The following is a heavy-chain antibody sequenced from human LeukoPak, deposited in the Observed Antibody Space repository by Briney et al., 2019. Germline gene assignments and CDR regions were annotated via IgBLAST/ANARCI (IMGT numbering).Heavy chain of an antibody. CDR1: GYSFTGYY. D-gene: IGHD6-13*01. V-gene: IGHV1-2*02. CDR2: INVNNGDT. CDR3: ARALRQQLVTGWFDP. J-gene: IGHJ5*02. Sequence: ASVKVSCKASGYSFTGYYMHWVRQAPGQGLEWMGWINVNNGDTNYAQKFQGRVTVTRDTSISTAYMELSRLRSDDTAVYYCARALRQQLVTGWFDPWGQGTLVTVSS.